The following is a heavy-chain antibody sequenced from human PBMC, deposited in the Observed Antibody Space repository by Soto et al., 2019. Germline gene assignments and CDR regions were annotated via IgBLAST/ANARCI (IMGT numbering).Heavy chain of an antibody. D-gene: IGHD3-3*01. Sequence: GASVKVSCKASGYTFTGYYMHWVRQAPGQGLEWMGWIDPNSGNTGYAQKFQGRVTMTRNTSISTAYMELSSLRSEDTAVYYCAILYDFWSGYYYWFDPWGRGTLVTVSS. J-gene: IGHJ5*02. CDR1: GYTFTGYY. CDR3: AILYDFWSGYYYWFDP. V-gene: IGHV1-8*02. CDR2: IDPNSGNT.